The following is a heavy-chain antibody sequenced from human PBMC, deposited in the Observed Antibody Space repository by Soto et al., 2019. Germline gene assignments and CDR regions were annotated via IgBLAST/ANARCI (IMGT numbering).Heavy chain of an antibody. CDR2: MNPNSGNT. CDR3: ARADNTIAAAGTGGFDP. Sequence: ASVKVSCKASGYTFTSYDINWVRQATGQGLEWMGWMNPNSGNTGYAQKFQGRVTMTRNTSISTAYMELSSLRSEDTAVYYCARADNTIAAAGTGGFDPWGQGTLVTVSS. CDR1: GYTFTSYD. D-gene: IGHD6-13*01. V-gene: IGHV1-8*01. J-gene: IGHJ5*02.